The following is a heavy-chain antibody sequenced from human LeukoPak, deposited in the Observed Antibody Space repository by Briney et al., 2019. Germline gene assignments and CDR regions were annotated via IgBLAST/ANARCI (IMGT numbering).Heavy chain of an antibody. J-gene: IGHJ4*02. CDR1: GGSISSYY. CDR3: ARRSYNSPFRY. CDR2: MYTSGST. D-gene: IGHD5-24*01. Sequence: SETLSLTCTVSGGSISSYYWTWIRQSAGKGLERIGRMYTSGSTKYSPSFESRVTISVDTSKNHFSLNLRSVTAADTAVYYCARRSYNSPFRYWGQGTPVTVSS. V-gene: IGHV4-4*07.